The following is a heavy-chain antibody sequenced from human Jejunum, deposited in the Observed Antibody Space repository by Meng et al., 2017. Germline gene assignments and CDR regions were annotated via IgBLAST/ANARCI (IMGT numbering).Heavy chain of an antibody. CDR2: ISDSGTT. CDR1: GGSVSSGFYY. CDR3: ARDSETYPTYFDY. D-gene: IGHD5-24*01. V-gene: IGHV4-61*03. Sequence: QGPPQEAGPGLVRPSETLSLTCTVSGGSVSSGFYYWSWIRQPPGKGLEWIGYISDSGTTNYNPSLKSRVTMSVDTSKNHFSLKLTSVTAADTAVYFCARDSETYPTYFDYWGQGTLVTVSS. J-gene: IGHJ4*02.